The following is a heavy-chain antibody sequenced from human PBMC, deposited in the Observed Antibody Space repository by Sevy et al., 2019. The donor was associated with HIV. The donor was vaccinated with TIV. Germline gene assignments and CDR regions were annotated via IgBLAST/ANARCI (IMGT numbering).Heavy chain of an antibody. CDR2: IYYSGKT. CDR1: GGSMNTYY. D-gene: IGHD1-20*01. Sequence: SETLSLTCSVSGGSMNTYYWSWIRQPPGKGLEWIGYIYYSGKTNYNPSLKSRLTMSVDTSKNQFSLKFTSVTAADTAVYYCARVGFNWNDVDYWGQGTLVTVSS. CDR3: ARVGFNWNDVDY. V-gene: IGHV4-59*01. J-gene: IGHJ4*02.